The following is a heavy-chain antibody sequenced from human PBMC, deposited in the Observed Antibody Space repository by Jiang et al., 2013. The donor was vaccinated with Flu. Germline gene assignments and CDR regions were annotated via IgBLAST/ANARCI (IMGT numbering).Heavy chain of an antibody. CDR2: IIPIFGTA. CDR1: GGTFSSYA. V-gene: IGHV1-69*01. J-gene: IGHJ6*02. Sequence: SGAEVKKPGSSVKVSCKASGGTFSSYAISWVRQAPGQGLEWMGGIIPIFGTANYAQKFQGRVTITADESTSTAYMELSSLRSEDTAVYYCASGYYDFWSGYPRYGMDVWGQGTTVTVSS. CDR3: ASGYYDFWSGYPRYGMDV. D-gene: IGHD3-3*01.